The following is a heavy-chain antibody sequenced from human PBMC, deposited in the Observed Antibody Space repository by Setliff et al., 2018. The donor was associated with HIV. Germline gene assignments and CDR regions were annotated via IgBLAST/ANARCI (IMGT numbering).Heavy chain of an antibody. V-gene: IGHV3-23*01. J-gene: IGHJ4*02. D-gene: IGHD6-25*01. Sequence: PGGSLRLSCVASGFTFEDYALTWVRQAPGKGLEWVSTVSPSGDATYYADSVKGRFTISRDNSKNTLYLQMNSLRAEDTAVYYCAKDQSSAGYYFDSWGQGTLVTVSS. CDR3: AKDQSSAGYYFDS. CDR1: GFTFEDYA. CDR2: VSPSGDAT.